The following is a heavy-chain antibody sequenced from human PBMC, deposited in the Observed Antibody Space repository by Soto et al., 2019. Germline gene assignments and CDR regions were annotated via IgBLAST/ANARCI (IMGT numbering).Heavy chain of an antibody. CDR3: ASTSHYIHAFDI. Sequence: ASVKVSCKASGYTFTNYGISWVRQAPGQGLEWMGWISAYNGNTNYAQKFQGRVTMTTDKSTSTAYMELSSLRSEDTAVYYCASTSHYIHAFDIWGQGTMVTVSS. CDR1: GYTFTNYG. CDR2: ISAYNGNT. J-gene: IGHJ3*02. V-gene: IGHV1-18*01. D-gene: IGHD1-26*01.